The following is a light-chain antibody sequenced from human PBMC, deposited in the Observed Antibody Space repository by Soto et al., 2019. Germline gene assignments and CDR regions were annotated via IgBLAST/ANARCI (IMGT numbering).Light chain of an antibody. Sequence: IVLTQSPATLSLSPGERATLSCRASQSVSNYFDWYQQKPGQAPRLLIYDASNRAAGIPARFSGSGSGTDFTLTITSLEPEDCAVYYCQQRSKWSLTFGQGTKVEIK. J-gene: IGKJ1*01. CDR2: DAS. CDR3: QQRSKWSLT. CDR1: QSVSNY. V-gene: IGKV3-11*01.